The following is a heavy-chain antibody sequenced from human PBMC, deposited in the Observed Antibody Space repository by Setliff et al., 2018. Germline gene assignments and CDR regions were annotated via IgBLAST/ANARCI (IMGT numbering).Heavy chain of an antibody. Sequence: PSETLSLTCTVSGGSISPYFWSWIRQPPGKGLEWLGYIYHNGNTNFNPSLKTRVTMSVDPSKNQFSLNIRSVTAANTAVYYCVRDRTAYSYGLDVWAQGTTVTVSS. D-gene: IGHD5-18*01. CDR2: IYHNGNT. CDR3: VRDRTAYSYGLDV. J-gene: IGHJ6*02. V-gene: IGHV4-4*08. CDR1: GGSISPYF.